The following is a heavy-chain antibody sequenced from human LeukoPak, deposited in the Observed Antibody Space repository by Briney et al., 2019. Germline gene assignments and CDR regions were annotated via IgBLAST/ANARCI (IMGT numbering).Heavy chain of an antibody. V-gene: IGHV1-46*01. CDR3: ARDASDYDFWSSLNWFDP. J-gene: IGHJ5*02. Sequence: ASVKVSCKASGYTFTSYYMHWVRQAPGQGLEWMGIINPSGGSTSYAQKFQGRVTMTRDTSTSTVYMELSSLRSEDTAAYYCARDASDYDFWSSLNWFDPWGQGTLVTVSS. CDR2: INPSGGST. D-gene: IGHD3-3*01. CDR1: GYTFTSYY.